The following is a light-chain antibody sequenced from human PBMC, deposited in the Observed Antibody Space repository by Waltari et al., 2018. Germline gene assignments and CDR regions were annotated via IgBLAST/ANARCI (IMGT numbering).Light chain of an antibody. Sequence: QAGLTQPPSVSKGLRQTATPTCTGDSNTVATQGAAWVRHHQGHPPRLVSYMNNDRPSGISERLSGSRSGNTASLTITGLQPEDEADYYCSTWDSSLNAWVFGGGTKLTVL. CDR3: STWDSSLNAWV. V-gene: IGLV10-54*01. CDR2: MNN. CDR1: SNTVATQG. J-gene: IGLJ3*02.